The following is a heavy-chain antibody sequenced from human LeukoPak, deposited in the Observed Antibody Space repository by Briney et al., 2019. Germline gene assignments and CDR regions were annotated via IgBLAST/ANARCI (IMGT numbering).Heavy chain of an antibody. Sequence: QSGRSLRLSCAASGFTFSSYAMHWVRQAPGKGLEWVAVISYDGSNKYYADSVKGRFTISRDNSKNTLYLQMNSLRAEDTAVYYCARDRTGCYGSGSFDYWGQGTLVTVSS. CDR1: GFTFSSYA. V-gene: IGHV3-30*04. CDR3: ARDRTGCYGSGSFDY. CDR2: ISYDGSNK. J-gene: IGHJ4*02. D-gene: IGHD3-10*01.